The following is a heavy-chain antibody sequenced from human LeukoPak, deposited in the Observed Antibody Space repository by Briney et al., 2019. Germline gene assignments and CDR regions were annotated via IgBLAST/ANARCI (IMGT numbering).Heavy chain of an antibody. Sequence: SETLSLTCTASGGSISSGSYYWSWIRQPAGKGLEWIGRIYTSGSTNYNPSLKSRVTISVDTSKNQFSLKLSSVTAADTAVYYCARVGIVVVPAAMRPGGYYYYYMDVWGKGTTVTVSS. CDR1: GGSISSGSYY. CDR2: IYTSGST. V-gene: IGHV4-61*02. D-gene: IGHD2-2*01. J-gene: IGHJ6*03. CDR3: ARVGIVVVPAAMRPGGYYYYYMDV.